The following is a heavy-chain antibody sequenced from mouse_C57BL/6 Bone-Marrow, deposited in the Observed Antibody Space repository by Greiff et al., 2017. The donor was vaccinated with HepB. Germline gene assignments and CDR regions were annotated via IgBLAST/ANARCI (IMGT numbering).Heavy chain of an antibody. CDR2: IWTGGGT. Sequence: VQLVESGPGLVAPSQSLSITCTVSGFSLTSYAISWVRQPPGKGLEWLGVIWTGGGTNYNSALKSRLSISKDNSKSQVFLKMNSLQTDDTARYYCARFIYYDYGGYAMDYWGQGTSVTVSS. J-gene: IGHJ4*01. D-gene: IGHD2-4*01. CDR1: GFSLTSYA. V-gene: IGHV2-9-1*01. CDR3: ARFIYYDYGGYAMDY.